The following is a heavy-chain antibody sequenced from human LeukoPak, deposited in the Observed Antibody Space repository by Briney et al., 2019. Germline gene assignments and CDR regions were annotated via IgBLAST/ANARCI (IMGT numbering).Heavy chain of an antibody. V-gene: IGHV4-34*01. J-gene: IGHJ4*02. CDR3: TQEYYDLWSGYPPMVNRDY. CDR2: INHSGST. CDR1: GGSFSGYY. Sequence: SETLSLTCAVYGGSFSGYYWSWIRQPPGKGLEWIGEINHSGSTNYNPSLKSRVTISVDTSKNQFSLKLSSVTAADTAVYYCTQEYYDLWSGYPPMVNRDYWGQGTLVTVSS. D-gene: IGHD3-3*01.